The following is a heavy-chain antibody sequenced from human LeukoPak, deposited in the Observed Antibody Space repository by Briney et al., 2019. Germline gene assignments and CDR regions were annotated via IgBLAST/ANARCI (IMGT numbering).Heavy chain of an antibody. V-gene: IGHV1-2*02. J-gene: IGHJ6*02. CDR2: INPNSGGT. CDR3: ARDNRYSSSWYDYGMDV. CDR1: GYTFTSYG. Sequence: WASVKVSCKASGYTFTSYGISWVRQAPGQGLEWMGWINPNSGGTNYAQKFQGRVTMTRDTSISTAYMELSRLRSDDTAVYYCARDNRYSSSWYDYGMDVWGQGTTVTVSS. D-gene: IGHD6-13*01.